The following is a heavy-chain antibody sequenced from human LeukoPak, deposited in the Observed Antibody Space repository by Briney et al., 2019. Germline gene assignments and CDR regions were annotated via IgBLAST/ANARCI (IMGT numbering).Heavy chain of an antibody. CDR1: GGSINSYY. D-gene: IGHD3-22*01. CDR2: IYYSGST. CDR3: ARDTSGYRRGPFDY. J-gene: IGHJ4*02. Sequence: PSETLSLTCTVSGGSINSYYWSWIRQPPGKGLEWIGYIYYSGSTNHNPSLKSRVTISLDTSNNQFSLKLSSVTVADTAVYYCARDTSGYRRGPFDYWGQGTLVTVSS. V-gene: IGHV4-59*01.